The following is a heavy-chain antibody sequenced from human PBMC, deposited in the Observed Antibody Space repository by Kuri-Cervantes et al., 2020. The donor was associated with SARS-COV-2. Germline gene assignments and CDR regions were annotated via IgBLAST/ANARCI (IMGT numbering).Heavy chain of an antibody. CDR2: IKKDGSEK. V-gene: IGHV3-7*01. J-gene: IGHJ3*02. CDR3: AREQWLELDAFDI. CDR1: GFTFSSYA. D-gene: IGHD6-19*01. Sequence: GESLKISCAASGFTFSSYAMSWVRQAPGKGLEWVDNIKKDGSEKYYVDSVKGRFTISRDNAKNSLYPQMNNLRAEDKAVYYCAREQWLELDAFDIWGQGTMVTVSS.